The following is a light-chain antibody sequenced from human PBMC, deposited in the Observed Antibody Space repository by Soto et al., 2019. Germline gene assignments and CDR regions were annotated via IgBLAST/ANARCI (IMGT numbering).Light chain of an antibody. J-gene: IGLJ1*01. CDR3: GYNAAGKTIGV. CDR1: SSDVGGYNY. V-gene: IGLV2-8*01. Sequence: QSVLTQPPSASGSPGQSVTISCTGTSSDVGGYNYVSWYQQHPGKAPKLMIYEVTKRPSGVPDRFSGSKSGNTASLTVSGLQPEDGGDYYCGYNAAGKTIGVCGTGTKVTVL. CDR2: EVT.